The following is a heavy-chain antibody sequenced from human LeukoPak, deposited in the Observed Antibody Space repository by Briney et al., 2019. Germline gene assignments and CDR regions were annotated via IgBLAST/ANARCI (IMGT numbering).Heavy chain of an antibody. CDR3: AREPPPDGYSSGWYDF. Sequence: GESLKISCKASGYNSNKYWIGWVRQMPGKGLEWMGITYLGGSDTRYSPSFRGQVTISADKSISAAYLQWASQKASDTAMYYCAREPPPDGYSSGWYDFWGQGTLVTVSS. CDR1: GYNSNKYW. J-gene: IGHJ5*01. V-gene: IGHV5-51*01. D-gene: IGHD6-19*01. CDR2: TYLGGSDT.